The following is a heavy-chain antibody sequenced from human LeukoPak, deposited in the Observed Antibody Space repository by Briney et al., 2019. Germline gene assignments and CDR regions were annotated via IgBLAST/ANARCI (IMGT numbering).Heavy chain of an antibody. J-gene: IGHJ4*02. CDR3: ATLGEYYDSSGYYYN. V-gene: IGHV4-34*01. D-gene: IGHD3-22*01. Sequence: SETLSLTCAVYGGSFGGFYWSWIRQPPGKGLEWIGEINHSGSTYYNPSLKSRVTISVDTSKNQFSLKLTSVTAADTAVYYCATLGEYYDSSGYYYNWGQGTLVTVSS. CDR1: GGSFGGFY. CDR2: INHSGST.